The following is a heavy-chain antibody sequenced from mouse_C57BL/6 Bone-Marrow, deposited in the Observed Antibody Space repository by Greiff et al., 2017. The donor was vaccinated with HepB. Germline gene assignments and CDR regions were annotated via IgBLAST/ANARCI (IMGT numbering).Heavy chain of an antibody. CDR1: GYSITSGYY. CDR3: ARGGGDY. Sequence: EVQLQESGPGLVKPSQSLSLTCSVTGYSITSGYYWNWIRQFPGNKLEWMGYISYDGSNNYNPSLKNRISITRDTSKNQFFLKLNSVTTEDTATYYCARGGGDYWGQGTTHTVSS. CDR2: ISYDGSN. V-gene: IGHV3-6*01. J-gene: IGHJ2*01.